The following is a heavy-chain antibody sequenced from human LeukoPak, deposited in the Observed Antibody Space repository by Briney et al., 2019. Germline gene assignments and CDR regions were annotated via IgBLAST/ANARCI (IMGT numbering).Heavy chain of an antibody. CDR2: VYPGDSDT. CDR1: GYSFTDYW. D-gene: IGHD3-22*01. V-gene: IGHV5-51*01. J-gene: IGHJ4*02. CDR3: ARQDSRGYFGY. Sequence: GESLKISCKASGYSFTDYWIGWVRQMPGKGLEWMGIVYPGDSDTRYSPSFPGQVTISADKSISTAYLQWSSLKASDTAMYYCARQDSRGYFGYWGQGTLFTASS.